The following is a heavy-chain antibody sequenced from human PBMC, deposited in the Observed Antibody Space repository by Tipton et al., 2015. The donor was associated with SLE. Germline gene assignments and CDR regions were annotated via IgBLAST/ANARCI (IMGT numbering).Heavy chain of an antibody. CDR1: GYTFTGYY. D-gene: IGHD1-26*01. Sequence: QLVQSGAEVKKPGASVKVSCKASGYTFTGYYMHWVRQAPGQGLEWMGRINPNSGGTNYAQKFQGRVTMTRDTSISTAYMELSRLGSDDTAVYYCARDLIWETLHGMDVWGQGTTVTVSS. CDR3: ARDLIWETLHGMDV. CDR2: INPNSGGT. V-gene: IGHV1-2*06. J-gene: IGHJ6*02.